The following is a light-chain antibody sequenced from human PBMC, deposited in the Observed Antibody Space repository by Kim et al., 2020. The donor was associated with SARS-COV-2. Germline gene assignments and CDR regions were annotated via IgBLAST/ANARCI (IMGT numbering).Light chain of an antibody. V-gene: IGKV1-39*01. J-gene: IGKJ1*01. CDR2: AAS. Sequence: ASVGDRVNITCRASQSISSYLNWYQQKPGTAPKLLIYAASSLQSGVPSRFSGSGYGTDFTLTISSLQPEDFATYYCQQSYSTPPTFGQGTKVDIK. CDR1: QSISSY. CDR3: QQSYSTPPT.